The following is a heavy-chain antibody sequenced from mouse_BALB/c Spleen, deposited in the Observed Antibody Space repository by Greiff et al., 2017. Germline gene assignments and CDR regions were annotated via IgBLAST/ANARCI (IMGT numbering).Heavy chain of an antibody. CDR2: IDPANGNT. Sequence: EVQLVESGAELVKPGASVKLSCTASGFNIKDTYMHWVKQRPEQGLEWIGRIDPANGNTKYDPKFQGKATITADTSSNTAYLQLSSLTSEDTAVYYCARSPGYYAMDYWGQGTSVTVSS. CDR3: ARSPGYYAMDY. CDR1: GFNIKDTY. J-gene: IGHJ4*01. V-gene: IGHV14-3*02.